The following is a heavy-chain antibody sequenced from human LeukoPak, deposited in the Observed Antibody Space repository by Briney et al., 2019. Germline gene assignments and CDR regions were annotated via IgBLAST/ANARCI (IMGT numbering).Heavy chain of an antibody. CDR1: GSTFSSYD. D-gene: IGHD1-26*01. CDR3: AREGSGELLSRYFDY. V-gene: IGHV3-48*01. J-gene: IGHJ4*02. Sequence: GGSLRLSCAASGSTFSSYDMNWVRQAPGEGLEWISYISISSSTIYYADSVKGRFTISRDNARDSLYLQMNSLRAEDTAVYYCAREGSGELLSRYFDYWGQGTLVTVSS. CDR2: ISISSSTI.